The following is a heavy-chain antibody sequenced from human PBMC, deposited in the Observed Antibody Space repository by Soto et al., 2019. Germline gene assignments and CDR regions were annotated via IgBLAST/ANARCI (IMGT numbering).Heavy chain of an antibody. CDR3: AWGYTRHYGMDV. CDR2: IIPSLGIA. J-gene: IGHJ6*02. CDR1: GGTFSSYT. Sequence: QVQLVQSGAEVKKPGSSVKVSCKASGGTFSSYTISWVRQAPGQGLEWMGRIIPSLGIANYAQKFQGRVTVTAEKSTSTAYMELSSLRSEDTAVDDSAWGYTRHYGMDVWGQGTTVTVSS. V-gene: IGHV1-69*02. D-gene: IGHD5-12*01.